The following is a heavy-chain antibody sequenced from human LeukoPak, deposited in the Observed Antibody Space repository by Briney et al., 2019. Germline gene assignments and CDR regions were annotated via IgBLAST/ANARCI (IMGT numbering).Heavy chain of an antibody. CDR3: ARGLSLWFGEFRSSYFDY. J-gene: IGHJ4*02. CDR1: GGTFSSYA. V-gene: IGHV1-69*04. D-gene: IGHD3-10*01. Sequence: SVKVSCKASGGTFSSYAISWVRQAPGQGLEWMGRIIPILGIANYAQKFQGRVTITADKSTSTAYMELSSLRSEDTAVYYCARGLSLWFGEFRSSYFDYWGQGTLVAVSS. CDR2: IIPILGIA.